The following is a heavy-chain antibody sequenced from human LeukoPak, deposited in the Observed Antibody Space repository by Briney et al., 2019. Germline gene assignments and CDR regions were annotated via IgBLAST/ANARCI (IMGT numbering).Heavy chain of an antibody. CDR3: ARDEVVAATPLYYYYMDV. J-gene: IGHJ6*03. CDR2: ISSSGSTI. Sequence: GGSLRLSCAASGFTFSSYEMNWVRKAPGKGLEWVLYISSSGSTIYYADSVRGRFTISRDNAKNSLYLQMNSLRAEDTAVYYCARDEVVAATPLYYYYMDVWGKGTTVTISS. V-gene: IGHV3-48*03. D-gene: IGHD2-15*01. CDR1: GFTFSSYE.